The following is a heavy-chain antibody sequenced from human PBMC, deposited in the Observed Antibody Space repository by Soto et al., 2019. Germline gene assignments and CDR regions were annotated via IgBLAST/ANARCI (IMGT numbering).Heavy chain of an antibody. Sequence: ASVNVSCKISGYTITVLSMHWVRQAPGKGLEWMGGFDPEDGETIYAQKFQGRVTMTEDTSTDTAYMELSSLRSEDTAVYYCATVNVFSYAFDIWGQGTMVTV. CDR2: FDPEDGET. V-gene: IGHV1-24*01. D-gene: IGHD3-9*01. CDR3: ATVNVFSYAFDI. J-gene: IGHJ3*02. CDR1: GYTITVLS.